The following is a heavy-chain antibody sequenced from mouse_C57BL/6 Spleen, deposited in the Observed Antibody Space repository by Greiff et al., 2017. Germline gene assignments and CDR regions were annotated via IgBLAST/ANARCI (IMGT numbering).Heavy chain of an antibody. CDR1: GYTFTDYY. CDR2: INPNNGGT. D-gene: IGHD2-1*01. J-gene: IGHJ4*01. Sequence: EVQLQQSGPELVKPGASVKISCKASGYTFTDYYMNWVKQSHGKSLEWIGDINPNNGGTSYNQKFKGKATLTVDKSSSTAYMELRSLTSEDSAVYYCARKGGNYPFYYAMDYWGQGTSVTVSS. CDR3: ARKGGNYPFYYAMDY. V-gene: IGHV1-26*01.